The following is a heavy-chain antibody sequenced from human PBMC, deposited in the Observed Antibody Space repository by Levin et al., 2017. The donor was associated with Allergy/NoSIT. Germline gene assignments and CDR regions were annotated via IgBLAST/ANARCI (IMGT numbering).Heavy chain of an antibody. D-gene: IGHD3-3*02. J-gene: IGHJ4*02. CDR1: GGSISSYY. CDR3: ARGAVSIYYFDY. CDR2: IYYSGST. V-gene: IGHV4-59*01. Sequence: SETLSLTCTVSGGSISSYYWSWIRQPPGKGLEWIGYIYYSGSTNYNPSLKSRVTISVDTSKNQFSLKLSSVTAADTAVYYCARGAVSIYYFDYWGQGTLVTVSS.